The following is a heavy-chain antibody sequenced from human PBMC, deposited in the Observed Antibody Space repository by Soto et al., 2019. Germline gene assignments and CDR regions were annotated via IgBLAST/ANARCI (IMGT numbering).Heavy chain of an antibody. Sequence: ASVKVCCKASGYTFTSYDINWVRQATGQGLGWMGWMNPNSGNTGYAQKFQGRVTMTRNTSISTAYMELSSLRSEDTAVYYCTMIVVVDDAFDVWGKGTMVTVSS. CDR2: MNPNSGNT. J-gene: IGHJ3*01. CDR1: GYTFTSYD. V-gene: IGHV1-8*01. CDR3: TMIVVVDDAFDV. D-gene: IGHD3-22*01.